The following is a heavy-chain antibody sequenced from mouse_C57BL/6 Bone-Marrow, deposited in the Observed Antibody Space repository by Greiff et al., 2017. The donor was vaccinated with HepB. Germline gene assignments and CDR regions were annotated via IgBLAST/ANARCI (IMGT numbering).Heavy chain of an antibody. CDR3: ARLGRYSDYAMDY. CDR1: GYTFTSYW. J-gene: IGHJ4*01. V-gene: IGHV1-5*01. CDR2: IYPGNSDT. Sequence: VQLQQSGTVLARPGASVKMSCKTSGYTFTSYWMHWVKQRPGQGLEWIGAIYPGNSDTSYNQKFKGKAKLTAVTSSSTAYMELSSLTSEDSAVYYCARLGRYSDYAMDYWGQGTSVTVSS. D-gene: IGHD3-1*01.